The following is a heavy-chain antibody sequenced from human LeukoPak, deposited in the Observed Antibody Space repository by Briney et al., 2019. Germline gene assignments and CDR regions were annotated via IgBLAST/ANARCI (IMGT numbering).Heavy chain of an antibody. CDR2: IIPICGTA. V-gene: IGHV1-69*13. CDR3: AANFLYSSSSGQNYYGMDV. D-gene: IGHD6-6*01. Sequence: GASVMVSCKASGGTFSSYAISWVRQAPGQGLEWMGGIIPICGTANYAQKFQGRVTITADESTSTAYMELSSLRSEDTAVYYCAANFLYSSSSGQNYYGMDVWGQGTTVTVSS. CDR1: GGTFSSYA. J-gene: IGHJ6*02.